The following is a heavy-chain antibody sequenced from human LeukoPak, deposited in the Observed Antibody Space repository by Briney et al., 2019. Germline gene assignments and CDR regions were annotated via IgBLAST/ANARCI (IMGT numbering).Heavy chain of an antibody. D-gene: IGHD3-22*01. V-gene: IGHV3-7*01. CDR3: ARDFYYDRSGTLFDS. Sequence: GGSLRLSCAASGFTFSNYWMSWVRQAPGKGLEWVANIKEGGNEKSYVDSVKGRFTISRDNAQNSLCLQMNSLRAEDTAVYYCARDFYYDRSGTLFDSWGQGTLVTVSS. CDR1: GFTFSNYW. J-gene: IGHJ4*02. CDR2: IKEGGNEK.